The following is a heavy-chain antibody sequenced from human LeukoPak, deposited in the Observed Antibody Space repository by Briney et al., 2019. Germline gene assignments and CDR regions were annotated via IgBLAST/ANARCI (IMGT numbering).Heavy chain of an antibody. CDR3: ARDISARDEAWWFDP. J-gene: IGHJ5*02. D-gene: IGHD5-24*01. CDR1: GYTFTNNF. CDR2: ISPTGSFT. Sequence: GASVKVSCKAFGYTFTNNFMHWVRQAPGQGPEWMGLISPTGSFTAYAQKFQSRVTLTRDLSTSTDYLELRSLRSEDTAVYYCARDISARDEAWWFDPWGQGTLVTVSS. V-gene: IGHV1-46*01.